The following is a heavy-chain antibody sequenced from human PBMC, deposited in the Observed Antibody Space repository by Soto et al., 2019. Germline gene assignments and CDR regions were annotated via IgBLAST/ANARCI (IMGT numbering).Heavy chain of an antibody. CDR2: IYYSGST. V-gene: IGHV4-31*03. Sequence: QVQLQESGPGLVKPSQTLSLTCTVSGGSISSGGYYWSWIRQHPGKGLEWIGYIYYSGSTYYNPSLKSRVTISVDTSKNQFSLKLSSVTAADTAVYYCAREAVVVPAANWFDPWGQGTLVTVSS. D-gene: IGHD2-2*01. J-gene: IGHJ5*02. CDR1: GGSISSGGYY. CDR3: AREAVVVPAANWFDP.